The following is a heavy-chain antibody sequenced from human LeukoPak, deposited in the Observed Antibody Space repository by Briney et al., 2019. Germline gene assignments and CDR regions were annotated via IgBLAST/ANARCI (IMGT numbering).Heavy chain of an antibody. CDR3: AKNSEGKHDIVADFDY. J-gene: IGHJ4*02. D-gene: IGHD5-12*01. CDR2: IIPIFGAA. V-gene: IGHV1-69*13. CDR1: GGTFSSYA. Sequence: SVKVSCKASGGTFSSYAISWVRQAPGQGLEWMGGIIPIFGAANYAQKFQGRVTITADESTSTAYMELSSLRSEDTAVYYCAKNSEGKHDIVADFDYWGQGTLVTVSS.